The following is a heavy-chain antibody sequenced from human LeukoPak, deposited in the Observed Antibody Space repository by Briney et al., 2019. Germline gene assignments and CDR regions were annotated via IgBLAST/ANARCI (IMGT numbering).Heavy chain of an antibody. J-gene: IGHJ3*02. CDR1: GGSMSSYY. Sequence: SETLSLTRTVSGGSMSSYYWSWIRQPPGKGLEWIGYIYYSGSTNYSPSLKSRVTISVDTSKSQFSLRLSSVTAADTAVYYCASPGYFYGSGSVDDAFDIWGQGTTVTVSS. V-gene: IGHV4-59*01. CDR2: IYYSGST. D-gene: IGHD3-10*01. CDR3: ASPGYFYGSGSVDDAFDI.